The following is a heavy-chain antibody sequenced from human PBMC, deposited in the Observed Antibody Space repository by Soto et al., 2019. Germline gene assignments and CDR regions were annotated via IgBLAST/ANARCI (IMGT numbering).Heavy chain of an antibody. CDR2: IWYDGSNK. CDR1: GFTFSSYG. Sequence: QVQLVESGGGVVQPGRSLRLSCTASGFTFSSYGMHWVRQAPGKGLEWVAVIWYDGSNKYYADSVKGRFTISRDNSKNTLYRQMNSLRAEATAVYYCAKDGAAGTRNYDYYGMDLWGQGTTVTVSS. V-gene: IGHV3-33*06. J-gene: IGHJ6*02. D-gene: IGHD6-13*01. CDR3: AKDGAAGTRNYDYYGMDL.